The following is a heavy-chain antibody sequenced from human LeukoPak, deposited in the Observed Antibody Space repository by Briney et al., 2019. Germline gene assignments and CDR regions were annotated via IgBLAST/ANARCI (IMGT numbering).Heavy chain of an antibody. CDR2: SYADGSGA. Sequence: WVSRSYADGSGANYADSVKGRFTISRDNAKNTLYLQMNSLRAEDTAMYYCTRGNDYGLDVWGQGTTVTVTS. J-gene: IGHJ6*02. V-gene: IGHV3-74*01. CDR3: TRGNDYGLDV.